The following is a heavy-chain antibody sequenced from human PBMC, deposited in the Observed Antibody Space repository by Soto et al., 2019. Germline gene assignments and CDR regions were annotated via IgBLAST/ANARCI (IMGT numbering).Heavy chain of an antibody. J-gene: IGHJ4*02. CDR2: IYSGGST. Sequence: EVQLVETGGGLIQPGGSLRLSCAASGFTVSSNYMSWVRQAPGKGLEWVSVIYSGGSTYYADSVKGRFTISRDNSKNTLYLQMNSLRAEDTAVYYCAREFRDYYDRSPHFDYWGQGTLVTVSS. CDR1: GFTVSSNY. V-gene: IGHV3-53*02. CDR3: AREFRDYYDRSPHFDY. D-gene: IGHD3-22*01.